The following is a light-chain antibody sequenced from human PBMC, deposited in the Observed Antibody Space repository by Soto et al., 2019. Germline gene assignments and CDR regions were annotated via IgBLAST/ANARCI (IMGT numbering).Light chain of an antibody. CDR1: QSVSSS. V-gene: IGKV3-11*01. CDR3: QQRRNWHPLT. Sequence: EIVLTQSPSTLSLSPGERATLSCRAIQSVSSSLAWYQQKPGQAPRLLLYDASNRATGIPARFSGSGSGTAFTLTISSLEPEDFAVYYCQQRRNWHPLTFGGGTKVEIK. J-gene: IGKJ4*01. CDR2: DAS.